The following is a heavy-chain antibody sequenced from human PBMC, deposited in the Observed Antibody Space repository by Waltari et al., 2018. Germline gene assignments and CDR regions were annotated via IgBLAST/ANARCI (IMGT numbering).Heavy chain of an antibody. CDR2: INHSGST. CDR3: ARRGVGATPGDY. V-gene: IGHV4-34*01. Sequence: QVQLQQWGAGLLKPSETLSLTCAVYGGSFSGYYWSWIRQPPGKGLEWIGEINHSGSTNYNPSLKSRVTISVDTSKNQFSLKLSSVTAADTAVYYCARRGVGATPGDYWGQGTLVTVSS. CDR1: GGSFSGYY. D-gene: IGHD1-26*01. J-gene: IGHJ4*02.